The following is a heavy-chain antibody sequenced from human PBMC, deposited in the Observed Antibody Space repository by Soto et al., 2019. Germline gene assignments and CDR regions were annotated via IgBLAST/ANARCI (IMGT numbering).Heavy chain of an antibody. D-gene: IGHD3-3*01. Sequence: ASVKVSCKASGYTFTGYYMYWVRQAPGQGLEWMGWINPNSGGTNYARKFQGWVTMTRDTSISTAYMELSRLTSDDTAVYYCAISCVDFWSGYPQNYYYYYMDVWGKGTTVTVSS. J-gene: IGHJ6*03. CDR3: AISCVDFWSGYPQNYYYYYMDV. CDR2: INPNSGGT. CDR1: GYTFTGYY. V-gene: IGHV1-2*04.